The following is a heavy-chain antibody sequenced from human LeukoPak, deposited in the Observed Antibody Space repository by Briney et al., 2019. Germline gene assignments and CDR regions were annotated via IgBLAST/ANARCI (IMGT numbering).Heavy chain of an antibody. CDR2: IYYSGST. CDR1: GGSINDYY. V-gene: IGHV4-59*08. J-gene: IGHJ4*02. Sequence: PSETLSLTCTVSGGSINDYYWSWIRKPPGKGLEWIAWIYYSGSTNYNTSLKSRVTISVDTSKNQFSLKLTSVTAADTAVYYCARVDSSDAGNFDYWGQGTLVTVSS. CDR3: ARVDSSDAGNFDY. D-gene: IGHD2-15*01.